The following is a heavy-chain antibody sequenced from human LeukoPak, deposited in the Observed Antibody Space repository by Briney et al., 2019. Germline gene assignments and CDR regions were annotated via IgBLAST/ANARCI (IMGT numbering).Heavy chain of an antibody. Sequence: GESLRLSCAASGLTFSSNYMNWVRQAPGKGLEWVSIINSDGRTYYSDSVKGRFTISRDNSKNTLYLQMNSLGADDTAVYYCARGDFDYWGQGTLVTVS. V-gene: IGHV3-53*01. CDR3: ARGDFDY. J-gene: IGHJ4*02. CDR1: GLTFSSNY. CDR2: INSDGRT.